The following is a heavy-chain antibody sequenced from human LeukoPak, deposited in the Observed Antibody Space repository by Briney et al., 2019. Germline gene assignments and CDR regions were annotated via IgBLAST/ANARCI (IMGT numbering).Heavy chain of an antibody. Sequence: GGSLRLSCAASGFTFSSYGMHWVRQAPGKGLEWVAFIRYDGSNKYYADSVKGRFTISRDNSKNTLYLQMNSLRAEDTAVYYCAKKGPGSGSYYNGFGYWGQGTLVTVSS. CDR1: GFTFSSYG. CDR2: IRYDGSNK. CDR3: AKKGPGSGSYYNGFGY. J-gene: IGHJ4*02. V-gene: IGHV3-30*02. D-gene: IGHD3-10*01.